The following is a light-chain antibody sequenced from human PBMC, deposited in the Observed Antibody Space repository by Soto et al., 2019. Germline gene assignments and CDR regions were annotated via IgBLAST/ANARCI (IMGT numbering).Light chain of an antibody. CDR1: QSVSSSY. Sequence: EIVMQQSPAPLSVSPGERATLSCRGSQSVSSSYLAWYQQKPGQAPRLLIYGASSRATGIPDRFSGSGSGTDFTLTISSLEPEEFAVYYCQQRSNWPRTVGQGTKVDIK. CDR3: QQRSNWPRT. V-gene: IGKV3D-20*02. J-gene: IGKJ1*01. CDR2: GAS.